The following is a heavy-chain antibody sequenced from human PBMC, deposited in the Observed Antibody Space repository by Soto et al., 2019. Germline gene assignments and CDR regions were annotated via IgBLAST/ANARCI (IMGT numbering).Heavy chain of an antibody. CDR1: GGSISSYY. V-gene: IGHV4-59*01. CDR3: ARRLRFYGLDV. J-gene: IGHJ6*02. CDR2: IYNGGSI. Sequence: QVQLQESGPGLVKPSETLSLTCTVSGGSISSYYWSWIRQPPGKGLEWIGYIYNGGSISYNPSLQGRVTISVDTSKNQFSLNLSSATDADTAVYYCARRLRFYGLDVWGQGTTVTVSS. D-gene: IGHD4-17*01.